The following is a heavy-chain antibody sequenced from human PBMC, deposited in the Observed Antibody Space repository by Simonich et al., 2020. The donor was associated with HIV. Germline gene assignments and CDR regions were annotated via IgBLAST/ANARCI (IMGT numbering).Heavy chain of an antibody. D-gene: IGHD1-1*01. V-gene: IGHV4-34*01. Sequence: QVQLQQWGAGLLKPSETLSLTCAVYGGSFSGYYWSWIRQPPGKGLEWIVKINNSESNYDNPSLKSRVPISVATSKNQFSLKLSSVTAADTAVYYCARPTGTDAFDIWGQGTMVTVSS. CDR1: GGSFSGYY. J-gene: IGHJ3*02. CDR3: ARPTGTDAFDI. CDR2: INNSESN.